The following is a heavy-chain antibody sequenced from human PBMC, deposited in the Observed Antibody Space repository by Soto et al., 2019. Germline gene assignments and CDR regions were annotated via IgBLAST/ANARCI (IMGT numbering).Heavy chain of an antibody. D-gene: IGHD3-10*01. J-gene: IGHJ4*02. CDR3: AREGDYYGGY. CDR1: GGTFSSYT. CDR2: IIPILGIA. V-gene: IGHV1-69*08. Sequence: QVQLVQSGAEVKKPGSSVKVSCKASGGTFSSYTISWVRQAPGQGLEWMGRIIPILGIANYAQKFQGRVTIAADKATGTAYMELSSLRSEVTAVYYCAREGDYYGGYWGQGTLVTVSS.